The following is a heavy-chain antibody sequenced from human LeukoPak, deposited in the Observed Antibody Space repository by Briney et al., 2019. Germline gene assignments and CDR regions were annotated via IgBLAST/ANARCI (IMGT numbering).Heavy chain of an antibody. CDR3: ARGKGYSGYHVHFAY. V-gene: IGHV1-69*01. CDR1: GGTFSSYA. J-gene: IGHJ4*02. Sequence: GSSVKVSCKASGGTFSSYAISWVRQAPGQGLEWMGGIIPIFGTANYAQNFQGRVTITADESTSTAYMELSSLRSEDTAVYYCARGKGYSGYHVHFAYWGQGTLVTVSS. CDR2: IIPIFGTA. D-gene: IGHD5-12*01.